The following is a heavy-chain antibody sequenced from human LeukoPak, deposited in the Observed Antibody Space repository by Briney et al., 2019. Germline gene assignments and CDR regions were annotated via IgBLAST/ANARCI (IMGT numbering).Heavy chain of an antibody. Sequence: SETLSLTCTVSGGSIGGGVSYGSWFRHPPGKGLEWIGYIYYSGSTYYNPSLKSRVTISVDTSKNQFSLKLSSVTAADTAVYYCARGPYGDYGNWGQGTLVTVSS. J-gene: IGHJ4*02. CDR1: GGSIGGGVSY. CDR2: IYYSGST. CDR3: ARGPYGDYGN. D-gene: IGHD4-17*01. V-gene: IGHV4-30-4*01.